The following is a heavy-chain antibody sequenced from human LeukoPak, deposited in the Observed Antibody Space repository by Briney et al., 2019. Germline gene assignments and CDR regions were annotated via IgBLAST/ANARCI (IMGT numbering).Heavy chain of an antibody. CDR3: ARVLAVAGRRYVDY. J-gene: IGHJ4*02. V-gene: IGHV4-39*07. CDR1: GGSISSSSYY. D-gene: IGHD6-19*01. Sequence: SETLSLTCTVYGGSISSSSYYWGWIRQPPGKGLEWIGSIYYSGSTYYNPSLKSRVTISVDTSKNQFSLKLSSVTAADTAVYYCARVLAVAGRRYVDYWGQGTLVTVSS. CDR2: IYYSGST.